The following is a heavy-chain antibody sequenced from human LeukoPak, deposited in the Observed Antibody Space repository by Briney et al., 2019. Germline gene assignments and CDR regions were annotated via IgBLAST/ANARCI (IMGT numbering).Heavy chain of an antibody. V-gene: IGHV3-7*03. J-gene: IGHJ6*04. Sequence: GGSLRLSCAASGFTFSVYWMTWVRQAPGKGLEWVGNIKQDGSEKYYVDSVKGRFTFSRDNAQNSVYLQMNSLRADDTAVYYCARDAGHGMDVWGKGTTVTVSS. CDR1: GFTFSVYW. CDR2: IKQDGSEK. CDR3: ARDAGHGMDV.